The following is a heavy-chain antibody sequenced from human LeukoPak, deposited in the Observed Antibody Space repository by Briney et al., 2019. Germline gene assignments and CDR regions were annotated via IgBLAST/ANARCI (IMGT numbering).Heavy chain of an antibody. D-gene: IGHD4-17*01. CDR3: ARERGGDYDDTGFDY. CDR1: GGSISSYY. Sequence: SETLSLTCTVSGGSISSYYWSWIRQPPGKGLEWIGYIYYSGSTNYNPSLKSRVTISVDTSKNQFSLKLSSVTAADTAVYYCARERGGDYDDTGFDYWGQGTLVTVSS. J-gene: IGHJ4*02. CDR2: IYYSGST. V-gene: IGHV4-59*12.